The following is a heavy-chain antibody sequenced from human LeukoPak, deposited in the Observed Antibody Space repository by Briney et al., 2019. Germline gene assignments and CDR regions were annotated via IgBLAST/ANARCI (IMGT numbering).Heavy chain of an antibody. CDR2: INSEGSST. V-gene: IGHV3-74*01. D-gene: IGHD4-17*01. J-gene: IGHJ6*02. Sequence: PGGSLRLSCAASGFTFSSYWLHWVRQAPGKGLVWVSRINSEGSSTSYADSVKGRFTISRDNAKNTLYLQMNSLRAEDTAVYCCARDTVTTFRFRDYYYYGMDVWGQGTTVTVSS. CDR3: ARDTVTTFRFRDYYYYGMDV. CDR1: GFTFSSYW.